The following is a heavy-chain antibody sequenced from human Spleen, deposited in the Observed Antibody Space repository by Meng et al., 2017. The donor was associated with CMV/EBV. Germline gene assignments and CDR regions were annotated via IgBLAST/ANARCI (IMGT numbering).Heavy chain of an antibody. CDR1: GGSISSYF. CDR2: VYYSGVT. D-gene: IGHD1-1*01. V-gene: IGHV4-59*01. Sequence: SETLSLTCTVSGGSISSYFWSWIRQPPGKGLEWIGYVYYSGVTKYNPPLKSRVTISVDTSKNQFSLKLSSVTAADTAVYFCAGPDDMGSSPHDPFDIWGQGTMVTVSS. J-gene: IGHJ3*02. CDR3: AGPDDMGSSPHDPFDI.